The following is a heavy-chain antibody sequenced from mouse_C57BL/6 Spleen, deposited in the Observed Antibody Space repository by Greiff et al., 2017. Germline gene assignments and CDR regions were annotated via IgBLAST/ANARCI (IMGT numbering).Heavy chain of an antibody. CDR3: TRAFGDGYPAWFAY. CDR2: IYPGNSDT. D-gene: IGHD2-3*01. J-gene: IGHJ3*01. Sequence: VQLKESGTVLARPGASVKMSCKTSGYTFTSYWMHWVKQRPGQGLEWIGAIYPGNSDTSYNQKFKGKDKLTAVTSASTAYMELSSLTNVDSAVYYCTRAFGDGYPAWFAYWGQGTLVTVSA. V-gene: IGHV1-5*01. CDR1: GYTFTSYW.